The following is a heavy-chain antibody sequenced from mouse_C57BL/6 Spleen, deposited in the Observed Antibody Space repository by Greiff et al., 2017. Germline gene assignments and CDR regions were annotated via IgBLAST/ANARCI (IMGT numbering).Heavy chain of an antibody. Sequence: QVQLQQSGPELVKPGASVKISCKASGYAFSSSWMNWVKQRPGKCLEWIGRIYPGDGDTNYNGKFKGKATLTADKSSSTAYMQLSILTSEDSAVYFCARVTGTLIDYAMDYWGQGTAVTVSS. J-gene: IGHJ4*01. CDR2: IYPGDGDT. V-gene: IGHV1-82*01. D-gene: IGHD4-1*01. CDR1: GYAFSSSW. CDR3: ARVTGTLIDYAMDY.